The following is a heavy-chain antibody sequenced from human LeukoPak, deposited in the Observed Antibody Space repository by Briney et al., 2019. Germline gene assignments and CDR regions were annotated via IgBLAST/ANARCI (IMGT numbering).Heavy chain of an antibody. D-gene: IGHD5-18*01. CDR3: ARGFRDTAMFLDY. Sequence: GGSLRLSCAASGLSFSSYEMNWVRQAPGKGLEWISCISSSGTTMYYADSVKGRFTISRDNAKNSLYLQMNSLRAEDTAVYYCARGFRDTAMFLDYWGQGTLVTVSS. CDR2: ISSSGTTM. CDR1: GLSFSSYE. J-gene: IGHJ4*02. V-gene: IGHV3-48*03.